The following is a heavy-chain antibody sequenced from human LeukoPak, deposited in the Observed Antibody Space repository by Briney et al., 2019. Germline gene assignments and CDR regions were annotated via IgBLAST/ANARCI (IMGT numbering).Heavy chain of an antibody. CDR3: AKDLCSSTSCERLRRVGDY. CDR2: ISGSGGST. J-gene: IGHJ4*02. V-gene: IGHV3-23*01. D-gene: IGHD2-2*01. CDR1: GFTVSSNY. Sequence: GGSLRLSCAASGFTVSSNYMSWVRQAPGKGLKWVSAISGSGGSTYYADSVKGRFTISRDNSKNTLYLQMNSLRAEDTAVYYCAKDLCSSTSCERLRRVGDYWGQGTLVTVSS.